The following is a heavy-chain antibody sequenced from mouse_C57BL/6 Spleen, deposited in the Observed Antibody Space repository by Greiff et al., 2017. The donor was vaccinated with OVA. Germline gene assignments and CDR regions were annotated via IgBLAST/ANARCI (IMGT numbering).Heavy chain of an antibody. CDR3: ARDHWDGDYFDY. Sequence: EVQGVESGGGLVKPGGSLKLSCAASGFTFSSYAMSWVRQTPEKRLEWVATISDGGSYTYYPDNVKGRFTISRDNAKNNLYLQMSHLKSEDTAMYYCARDHWDGDYFDYWGQGTTLTVSS. CDR2: ISDGGSYT. J-gene: IGHJ2*01. CDR1: GFTFSSYA. D-gene: IGHD4-1*01. V-gene: IGHV5-4*01.